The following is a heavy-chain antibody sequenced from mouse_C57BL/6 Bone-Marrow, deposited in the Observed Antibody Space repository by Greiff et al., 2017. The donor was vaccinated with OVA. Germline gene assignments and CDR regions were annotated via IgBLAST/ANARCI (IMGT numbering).Heavy chain of an antibody. CDR3: ARSRDGYFFDY. Sequence: EVQGVESGPELVKPGDSVKISCKASGYSFTGYFMNWVMQSHGKSLEWIGRINPYNGDTFYNQKFKGKATLTVDKSSSTAHMELRSLTSEDSAVYYCARSRDGYFFDYWGQGTTLTVSS. D-gene: IGHD2-3*01. CDR1: GYSFTGYF. J-gene: IGHJ2*01. CDR2: INPYNGDT. V-gene: IGHV1-20*01.